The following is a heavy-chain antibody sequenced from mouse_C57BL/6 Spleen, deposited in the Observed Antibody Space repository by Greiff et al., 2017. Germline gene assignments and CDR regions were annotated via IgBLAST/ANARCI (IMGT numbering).Heavy chain of an antibody. Sequence: EVKLVESGGGLVKPGGSLKLSCAASGFTFSDYGMHWVRQAPEKGLEWVAYISSGSSTIYYADTVKGRFTISRDTAKNTLFLQMTSLRSEDTAMYYCARRHYYGSSWGYYFDYWGQGTTLTVSS. D-gene: IGHD1-1*01. CDR3: ARRHYYGSSWGYYFDY. J-gene: IGHJ2*01. CDR2: ISSGSSTI. CDR1: GFTFSDYG. V-gene: IGHV5-17*01.